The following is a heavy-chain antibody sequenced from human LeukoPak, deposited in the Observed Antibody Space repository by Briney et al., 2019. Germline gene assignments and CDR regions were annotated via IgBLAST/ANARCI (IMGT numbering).Heavy chain of an antibody. CDR1: GYTFTSYG. Sequence: GASVKVSCKAAGYTFTSYGISWVRQAPGQGLEWMGWISAYNGNTNYAQKLQGRVTMTTDTSTSTAYMELSSLRSEDTAVYYCARDSGYYRNWFDPWGQGTLVTVSS. D-gene: IGHD3-22*01. J-gene: IGHJ5*02. V-gene: IGHV1-18*01. CDR2: ISAYNGNT. CDR3: ARDSGYYRNWFDP.